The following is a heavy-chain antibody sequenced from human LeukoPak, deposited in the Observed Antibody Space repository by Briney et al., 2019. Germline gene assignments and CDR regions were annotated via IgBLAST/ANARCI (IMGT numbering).Heavy chain of an antibody. D-gene: IGHD6-19*01. CDR1: GFTFSSYN. V-gene: IGHV3-21*01. Sequence: GGSLRLSCVVSGFTFSSYNFNWVRQAPGKGLEWVSYISGGSSFTYYVDSVKGRFTISRDNAKNSLYLQMNSLRAEDTAVYYCARDLGYSSGPNYWGQGTRVTVSS. J-gene: IGHJ4*02. CDR2: ISGGSSFT. CDR3: ARDLGYSSGPNY.